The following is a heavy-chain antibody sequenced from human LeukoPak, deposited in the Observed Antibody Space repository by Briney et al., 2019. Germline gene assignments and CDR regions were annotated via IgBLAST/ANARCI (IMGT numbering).Heavy chain of an antibody. D-gene: IGHD1-14*01. Sequence: GGSLRLSCAASGFTFSSYAMSWVRQAPGKGLEWVSAISGSGGSTYYADSVKGRFTISRDNSNNTLYLQLNNVRTEDTATYFCAKEQYPGYFDFWGQGTLVTVSA. CDR2: ISGSGGST. CDR1: GFTFSSYA. J-gene: IGHJ4*02. V-gene: IGHV3-23*01. CDR3: AKEQYPGYFDF.